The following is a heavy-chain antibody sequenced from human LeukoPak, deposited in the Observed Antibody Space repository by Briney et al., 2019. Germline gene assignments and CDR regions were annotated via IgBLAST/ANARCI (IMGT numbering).Heavy chain of an antibody. J-gene: IGHJ3*02. D-gene: IGHD2-21*02. CDR2: IYYSGST. V-gene: IGHV4-31*03. Sequence: PSETLSLTCTVSGGSISSGGYYWSWIRQHPGKGLEWIGYIYYSGSTYYNPSLKSRVTISVDTSKNQFSLKLSSVTAADTAVYYCARPRAYCGGDCSSYTFDIWGQGTMVTVSS. CDR1: GGSISSGGYY. CDR3: ARPRAYCGGDCSSYTFDI.